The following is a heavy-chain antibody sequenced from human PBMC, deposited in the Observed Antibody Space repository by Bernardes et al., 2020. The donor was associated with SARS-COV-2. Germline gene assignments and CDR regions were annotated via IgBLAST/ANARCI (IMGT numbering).Heavy chain of an antibody. J-gene: IGHJ5*02. D-gene: IGHD5-12*01. CDR3: ARGTTYGYVWFDP. V-gene: IGHV4-31*03. Sequence: SETLSLTCTVSGASINSAPYYWTWIRQRPGTGLEWIGYILDTGKTDYNPSLKSRIHMSIDTSQNQFSLQVKSMTATDTGIYFCARGTTYGYVWFDPWGPGLQVSVS. CDR2: ILDTGKT. CDR1: GASINSAPYY.